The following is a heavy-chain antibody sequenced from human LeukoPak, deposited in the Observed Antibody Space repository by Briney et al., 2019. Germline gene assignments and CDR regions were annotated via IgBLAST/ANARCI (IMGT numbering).Heavy chain of an antibody. CDR3: ARDMRADAFDI. CDR2: IYYSGST. J-gene: IGHJ3*02. CDR1: GGSISSGGYY. V-gene: IGHV4-31*03. D-gene: IGHD3-16*01. Sequence: PLETLSLICTVSGGSISSGGYYWSWIRQHPGKGLEWIGYIYYSGSTYYNPSLKSRVTISVDTSKNQFSLKLSSVTAADTAVYYCARDMRADAFDIWGQGTMVTVSS.